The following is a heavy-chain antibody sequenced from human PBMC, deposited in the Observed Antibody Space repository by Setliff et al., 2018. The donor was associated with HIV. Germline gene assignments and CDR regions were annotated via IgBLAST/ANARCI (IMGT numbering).Heavy chain of an antibody. CDR1: GYSISSGYY. CDR3: ARLGYSGSLVGAFDI. J-gene: IGHJ3*02. D-gene: IGHD1-26*01. CDR2: IYHSGIT. Sequence: SETLSLTCTVSGYSISSGYYWGWIRQPPGKGLEWIGSIYHSGITYYNSSLKSRITISVDTSKNQFSLNLTSVTAADTAVYYCARLGYSGSLVGAFDIWGQGTMVTVSS. V-gene: IGHV4-38-2*02.